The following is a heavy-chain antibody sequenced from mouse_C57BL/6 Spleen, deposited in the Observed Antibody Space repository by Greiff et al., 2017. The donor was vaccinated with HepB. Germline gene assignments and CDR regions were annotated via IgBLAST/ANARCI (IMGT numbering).Heavy chain of an antibody. J-gene: IGHJ2*01. D-gene: IGHD2-5*01. CDR2: IDPSDSYT. V-gene: IGHV1-50*01. CDR1: GYTFTSYW. Sequence: QVQLQQPGAELVKPGASVKLSCKASGYTFTSYWMQWVKQRPGQGLEWIGEIDPSDSYTNYNQKFKGKATLTVDTSSSTAYMQLSSLTSEDSAVYYCARRTYSNYYFDYWGQGTTLTVSS. CDR3: ARRTYSNYYFDY.